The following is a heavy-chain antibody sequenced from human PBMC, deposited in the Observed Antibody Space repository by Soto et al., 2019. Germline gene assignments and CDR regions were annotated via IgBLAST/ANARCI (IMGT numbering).Heavy chain of an antibody. CDR1: GFTFSDYY. Sequence: PGGSLRLSCAASGFTFSDYYMSWIRQAPGKGLEWVSYISSSSSYTNYADSVKGRFTISRDNAKNSLYLQMNSLRAEDTAVYYCARVDPVPQIPYAFDIWGQGTMVTVSS. CDR3: ARVDPVPQIPYAFDI. D-gene: IGHD3-9*01. CDR2: ISSSSSYT. V-gene: IGHV3-11*05. J-gene: IGHJ3*02.